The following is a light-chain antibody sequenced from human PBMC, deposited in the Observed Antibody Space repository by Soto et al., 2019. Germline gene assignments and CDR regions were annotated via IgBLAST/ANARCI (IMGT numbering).Light chain of an antibody. J-gene: IGKJ5*01. CDR1: QSINRY. CDR2: AAS. V-gene: IGKV1-39*01. CDR3: QQTYSTPIT. Sequence: DIQMTQSPSSLSASVGDRVTITCRASQSINRYLNWYQQKPGKAPKLLIYAASSLQSGVPSRFSGRGSGTDFTLAISSLQPEDFATYYCQQTYSTPITFGQGTRLEIK.